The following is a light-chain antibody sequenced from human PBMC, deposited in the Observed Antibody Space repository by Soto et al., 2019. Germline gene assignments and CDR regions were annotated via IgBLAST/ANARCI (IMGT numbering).Light chain of an antibody. Sequence: QSALTQPASVSGSPGQSITISCTGTSSDVGSYNLVSWYQQHPGKAPKLMIYEGSKRPSGVSNRFSGSKSGNTASLTISGXXXXXXXDYYCCSYAGSSTHAVFGGGTQLTVL. J-gene: IGLJ7*01. CDR1: SSDVGSYNL. V-gene: IGLV2-23*01. CDR3: CSYAGSSTHAV. CDR2: EGS.